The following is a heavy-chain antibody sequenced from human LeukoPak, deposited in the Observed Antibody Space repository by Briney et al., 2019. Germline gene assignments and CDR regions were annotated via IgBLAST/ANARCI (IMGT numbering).Heavy chain of an antibody. Sequence: SVTLSLTYTVSGGSISSSSYYWGWIRQPPGKGLEWIGSIYYSGSTYYNPSLKSRVTISVDTSKNQFSLKLSSVTAADTAVYYCARHRNEYDYGDYQVIDYWGQGTLVTVSS. V-gene: IGHV4-39*01. CDR1: GGSISSSSYY. J-gene: IGHJ4*02. CDR3: ARHRNEYDYGDYQVIDY. D-gene: IGHD4-17*01. CDR2: IYYSGST.